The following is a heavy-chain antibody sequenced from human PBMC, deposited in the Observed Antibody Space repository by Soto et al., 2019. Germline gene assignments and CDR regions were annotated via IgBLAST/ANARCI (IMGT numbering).Heavy chain of an antibody. D-gene: IGHD3-10*01. CDR2: ISANGRNA. CDR3: AEDLPSLGWLGVGAPFDS. CDR1: GFTFSNYA. J-gene: IGHJ4*02. V-gene: IGHV3-23*01. Sequence: EVHLLESGGDVVQPGRSLRLSCAASGFTFSNYAMNWIRQAPGKGLEWLSSISANGRNAYYADSVKGRFTISRDRSKNKLYLQVDSLRVEDTAIYFCAEDLPSLGWLGVGAPFDSWGQGTLVTVSS.